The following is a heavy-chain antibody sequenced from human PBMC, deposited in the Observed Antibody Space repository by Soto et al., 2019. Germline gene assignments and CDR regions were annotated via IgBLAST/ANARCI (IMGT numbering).Heavy chain of an antibody. CDR3: TRGLPNPIPYYDILTGYLVTYGMDV. V-gene: IGHV3-49*03. CDR1: GFTFGDYA. CDR2: IRSKAYGGTT. Sequence: PGGSLRLSCTASGFTFGDYAMSWFRQAPGKGLEWVGFIRSKAYGGTTEYAASVKGRFTISRDDSKSIAYLQMNSLKTEDTAVYYCTRGLPNPIPYYDILTGYLVTYGMDVWGQGTTVTVSS. D-gene: IGHD3-9*01. J-gene: IGHJ6*02.